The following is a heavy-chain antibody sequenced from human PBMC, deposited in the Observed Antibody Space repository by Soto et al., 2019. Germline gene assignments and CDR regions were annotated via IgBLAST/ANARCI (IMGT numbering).Heavy chain of an antibody. CDR1: GYTFTSYA. CDR3: ARDLGPNYYGMDC. CDR2: INAGNGNT. J-gene: IGHJ6*02. V-gene: IGHV1-3*01. Sequence: ASVKVSCKASGYTFTSYAMHWVRQAPGQRLEWMGWINAGNGNTKYSQKFQGRVTMTRDTSASTAYMELSRLRSEDTAVYYCARDLGPNYYGMDCWGQGTTVTVSS.